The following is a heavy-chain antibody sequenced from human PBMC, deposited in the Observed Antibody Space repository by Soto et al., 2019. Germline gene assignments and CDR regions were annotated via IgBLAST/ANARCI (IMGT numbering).Heavy chain of an antibody. J-gene: IGHJ4*02. CDR1: GGTFSSYA. CDR2: IIPIFGTA. Sequence: SVKVSCKASGGTFSSYAISWVRQAPGQGLEWMGGIIPIFGTANYAQKFQGRVTITADESTSTAYMELSSLRSEDTAVYYCARDTFNRDYYDSSGYYVFDYWGQGTLVTVSS. D-gene: IGHD3-22*01. V-gene: IGHV1-69*13. CDR3: ARDTFNRDYYDSSGYYVFDY.